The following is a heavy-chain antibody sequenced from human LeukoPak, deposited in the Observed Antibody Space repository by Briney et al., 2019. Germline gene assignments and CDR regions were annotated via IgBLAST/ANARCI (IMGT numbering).Heavy chain of an antibody. J-gene: IGHJ4*02. CDR1: GGSFSGYY. Sequence: PSETLSLTCAVYGGSFSGYYWSWIRQPPGKGLEWIGEINHSGSTNYNPSLKSRVTISVDTSKNQFSLKLSSVTAADTAVYYCARGSSMVRGATAFTDGWGQGTLVTVSS. D-gene: IGHD3-10*01. CDR3: ARGSSMVRGATAFTDG. V-gene: IGHV4-34*01. CDR2: INHSGST.